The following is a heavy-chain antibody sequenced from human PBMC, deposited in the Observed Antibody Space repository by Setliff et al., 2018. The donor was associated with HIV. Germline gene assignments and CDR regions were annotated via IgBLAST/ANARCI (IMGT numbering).Heavy chain of an antibody. CDR1: GGTFSSYS. CDR2: IIPIYGTP. J-gene: IGHJ6*02. CDR3: ARGDYGSGSYYPYYFYYGMDV. D-gene: IGHD3-10*01. V-gene: IGHV1-69*13. Sequence: ASVKVSCKASGGTFSSYSINWVRQAPGQGLEWMGGIIPIYGTPIYAQKFQGRATITADESTSTAYMELSSLRSEDTAVYYCARGDYGSGSYYPYYFYYGMDVWGQGTTVTVSS.